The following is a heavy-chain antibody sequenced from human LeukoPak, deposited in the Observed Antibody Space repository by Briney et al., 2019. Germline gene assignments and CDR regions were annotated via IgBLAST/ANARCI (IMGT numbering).Heavy chain of an antibody. D-gene: IGHD2-15*01. CDR1: GFAMSSYA. J-gene: IGHJ4*02. CDR3: ARAPVTSCRGAFCYPFDI. CDR2: TSSSDAGT. V-gene: IGHV3-23*01. Sequence: GGSLRLSCAASGFAMSSYAMSWVRQAPGKGLEWVSATSSSDAGTYHAESVRGRFTISRDNSKNTLYLQMNSLRADDAAVYYCARAPVTSCRGAFCYPFDIWGQGTLVTVSS.